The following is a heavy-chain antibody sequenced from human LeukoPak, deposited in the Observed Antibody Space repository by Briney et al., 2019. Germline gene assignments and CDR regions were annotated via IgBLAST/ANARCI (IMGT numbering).Heavy chain of an antibody. CDR2: ISASGGST. D-gene: IGHD6-19*01. CDR3: AKERTSSGYFDY. V-gene: IGHV3-23*01. Sequence: GGSLRLSCAASGFTFSTYAMSWVRQAPGKGLEWVSAISASGGSTYYADSMKGLFTISRDNSKNTLYLQMNSLRAEDTAVYYCAKERTSSGYFDYWGQGTLVTVSS. CDR1: GFTFSTYA. J-gene: IGHJ4*02.